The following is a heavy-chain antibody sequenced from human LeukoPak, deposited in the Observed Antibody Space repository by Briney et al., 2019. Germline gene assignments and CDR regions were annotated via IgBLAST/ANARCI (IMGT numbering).Heavy chain of an antibody. CDR1: GGSISSSSYY. D-gene: IGHD3-3*01. CDR3: ARHVPSTIFFNWFDP. V-gene: IGHV4-39*01. J-gene: IGHJ5*02. CDR2: IFCSGST. Sequence: SETLSLTCTVSGGSISSSSYYWGWIRQPPGKGLEWIGSIFCSGSTYYNPSLKSRVTISVDTSNNQFSLKLTSVTAADTAVYYCARHVPSTIFFNWFDPWGQGTLVTVSS.